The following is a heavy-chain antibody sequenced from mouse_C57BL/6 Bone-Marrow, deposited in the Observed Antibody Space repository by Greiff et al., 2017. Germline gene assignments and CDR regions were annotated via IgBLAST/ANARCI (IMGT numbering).Heavy chain of an antibody. V-gene: IGHV1-81*01. CDR1: GYTFTSYG. J-gene: IGHJ2*01. CDR2: IYPRSGNT. Sequence: LQESGAELARPGASVKLSCKASGYTFTSYGISWVKQRPGQGLEWIGEIYPRSGNTYYNEKFKGKATLTADKSSSTAYMELRSLTSEDSAVYFCARNYYGSSKDYWGQGTTLTVSS. CDR3: ARNYYGSSKDY. D-gene: IGHD1-1*01.